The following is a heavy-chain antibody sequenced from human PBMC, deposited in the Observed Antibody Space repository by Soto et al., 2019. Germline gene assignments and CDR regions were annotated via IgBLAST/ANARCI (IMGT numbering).Heavy chain of an antibody. V-gene: IGHV1-69*13. CDR1: GGTFSSYA. D-gene: IGHD3-22*01. Sequence: GASVKVSCRASGGTFSSYAISWVRQAPGQGLEWMGGIIPIFGTANYAQKFQGRVTITADESTSTAYMELSSLRSEDTAVYYCAKGGTELLLMVAYYYDSSGYYVFRNTDNWFDPWGQRTLVAVSS. CDR2: IIPIFGTA. CDR3: AKGGTELLLMVAYYYDSSGYYVFRNTDNWFDP. J-gene: IGHJ5*02.